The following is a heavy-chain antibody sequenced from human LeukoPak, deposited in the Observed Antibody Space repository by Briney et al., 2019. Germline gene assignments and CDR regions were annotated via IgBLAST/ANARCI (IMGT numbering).Heavy chain of an antibody. J-gene: IGHJ4*02. CDR3: AKTSGGNY. D-gene: IGHD4-23*01. Sequence: GGSLRLSCAASGFTFSNYAMSWVRQAPGKGQQWVSGIRTSGGDTYYADSVKGRFTISRDNSKNTLYLQMNSLKAEDTAVYYCAKTSGGNYWGQGTLVTVSS. V-gene: IGHV3-23*01. CDR2: IRTSGGDT. CDR1: GFTFSNYA.